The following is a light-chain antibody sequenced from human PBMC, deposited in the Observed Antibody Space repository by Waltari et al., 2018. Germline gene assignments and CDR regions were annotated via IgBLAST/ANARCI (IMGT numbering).Light chain of an antibody. Sequence: DIQMTQSPSTLSASVGDRVTITCRASQSVSIWLAWYQQKPGKAPNLLIYKASTLESGVPSRFSGSGSGTEFTLTISSLQPDDFATYYCQQYNSYSRTFGQGTKMEI. CDR2: KAS. CDR1: QSVSIW. CDR3: QQYNSYSRT. J-gene: IGKJ1*01. V-gene: IGKV1-5*03.